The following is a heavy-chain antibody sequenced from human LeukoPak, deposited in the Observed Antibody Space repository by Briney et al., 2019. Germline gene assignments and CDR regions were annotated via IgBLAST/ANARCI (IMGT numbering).Heavy chain of an antibody. Sequence: GGSLRLSCAVSGFTFSSYAMSWVRQAPGKGLEWVSTISATGDGTVYADSVKGRFIISRDNSENMLLLQMNSLRADDTAVYYCAKDWATLPSRLSPFDSWGQGILVTVSS. CDR1: GFTFSSYA. V-gene: IGHV3-23*01. CDR2: ISATGDGT. J-gene: IGHJ4*02. CDR3: AKDWATLPSRLSPFDS. D-gene: IGHD6-6*01.